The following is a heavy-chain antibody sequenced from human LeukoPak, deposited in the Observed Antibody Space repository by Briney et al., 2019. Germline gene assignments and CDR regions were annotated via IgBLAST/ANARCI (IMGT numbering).Heavy chain of an antibody. CDR1: GGSISSYY. D-gene: IGHD3-10*01. V-gene: IGHV4-59*01. CDR2: IYYSGST. CDR3: ARDAPRRNYYGSGSYTPQTNYYYYYGMDV. J-gene: IGHJ6*02. Sequence: PSETLSLTCTVSGGSISSYYWSWIRQPPGKGLEWIGYIYYSGSTNYNPSLKSRVTISVDTSKNQFSLKLSSVTAADTAVYYCARDAPRRNYYGSGSYTPQTNYYYYYGMDVWGQGTTVTVSS.